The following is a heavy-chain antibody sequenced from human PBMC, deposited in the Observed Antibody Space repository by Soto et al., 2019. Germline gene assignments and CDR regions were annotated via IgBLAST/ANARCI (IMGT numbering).Heavy chain of an antibody. Sequence: GGSLRLSCAASGFTFSTYTMSWVRRAPGKGLEWVSAISGSGASPSYADSVQGRFTISRDNPKRTLYLQMNSLRAEDTAVYYCAKDRYCSGGSCYSQYYYYYGMDVWGQGTTVTVSS. V-gene: IGHV3-23*01. J-gene: IGHJ6*02. CDR3: AKDRYCSGGSCYSQYYYYYGMDV. CDR1: GFTFSTYT. D-gene: IGHD2-15*01. CDR2: ISGSGASP.